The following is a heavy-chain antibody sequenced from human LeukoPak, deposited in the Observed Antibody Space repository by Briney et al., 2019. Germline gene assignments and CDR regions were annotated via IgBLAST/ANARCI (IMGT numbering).Heavy chain of an antibody. J-gene: IGHJ4*02. CDR2: IYPGDSDT. Sequence: GGSLQISCQGSGYSFTSYWIGWVRQLPGKGLEWMGIIYPGDSDTRYSPSFQGQVTISADESISTAYLQWSSLKASDTAMYYCARGNYYDSSGYKYWGQGTLVTVSS. V-gene: IGHV5-51*01. CDR1: GYSFTSYW. CDR3: ARGNYYDSSGYKY. D-gene: IGHD3-22*01.